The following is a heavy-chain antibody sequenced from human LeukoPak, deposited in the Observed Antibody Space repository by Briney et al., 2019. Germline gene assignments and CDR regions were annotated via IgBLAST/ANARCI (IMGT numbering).Heavy chain of an antibody. J-gene: IGHJ4*02. CDR1: GFTFSNAW. V-gene: IGHV3-15*01. CDR3: TTASGEALLQDY. CDR2: IKSKTDGGTT. D-gene: IGHD3-10*01. Sequence: PGGSLRLSCAASGFTFSNAWMSWVRQAPGKGLEWVGRIKSKTDGGTTDYAAPVKGRFTISRDDSKNTLYLQMNSLKTEDTAVYYCTTASGEALLQDYWGQGTLVTVSS.